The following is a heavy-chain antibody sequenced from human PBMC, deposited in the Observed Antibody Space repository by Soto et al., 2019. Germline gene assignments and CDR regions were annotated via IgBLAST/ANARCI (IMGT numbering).Heavy chain of an antibody. J-gene: IGHJ3*02. Sequence: WLQHSHRTEIDCMGWISAYNGNTNYAQKLQGRVTMTTDTSTSTAYMELRSLRSDDTAVYYCARGARAGYYYDRSGRDAFDSWGHGTRVTGS. D-gene: IGHD3-22*01. V-gene: IGHV1-18*01. CDR3: ARGARAGYYYDRSGRDAFDS. CDR2: ISAYNGNT.